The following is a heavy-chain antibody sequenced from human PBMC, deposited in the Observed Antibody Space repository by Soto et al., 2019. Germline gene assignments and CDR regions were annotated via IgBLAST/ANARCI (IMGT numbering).Heavy chain of an antibody. Sequence: GGSLRLSCAASGFTFSSYAMHWVRQAPGKGLEWVAVISYDGSNKYYADSVKGRVTISRDNSKNTLYLQMNSLRAEDTAVYYCASWAVGFDYWGQGTLVTVSS. J-gene: IGHJ4*02. CDR2: ISYDGSNK. CDR1: GFTFSSYA. CDR3: ASWAVGFDY. V-gene: IGHV3-30-3*01. D-gene: IGHD3-10*01.